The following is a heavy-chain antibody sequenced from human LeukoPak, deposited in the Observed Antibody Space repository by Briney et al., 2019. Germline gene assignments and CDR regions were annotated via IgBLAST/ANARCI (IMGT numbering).Heavy chain of an antibody. D-gene: IGHD3-22*01. CDR2: ITSSSSYI. V-gene: IGHV3-21*01. Sequence: GGSLRLSCAASGFTFSHYGMHWVRQAPGKGLEWVSSITSSSSYIYYADSVKGRFTISRDNAKNSLFLQMNSLRVEDTAVYYCARHVVAVGFDYWGQGTLVTVSS. J-gene: IGHJ4*02. CDR1: GFTFSHYG. CDR3: ARHVVAVGFDY.